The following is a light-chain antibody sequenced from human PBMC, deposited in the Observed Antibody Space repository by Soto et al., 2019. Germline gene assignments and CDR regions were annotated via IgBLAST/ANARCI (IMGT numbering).Light chain of an antibody. CDR2: AAS. Sequence: DIQMTQSPSSLSGAVGDRVTITCRASQDITNYLAWYQQKPGKVPKLLIYAASTLQSVVPSRFSGSGSATDFTLTISSLQSEDFAVYYCQQYNNWPPWTFGQGTKVDI. CDR3: QQYNNWPPWT. CDR1: QDITNY. J-gene: IGKJ1*01. V-gene: IGKV1-27*01.